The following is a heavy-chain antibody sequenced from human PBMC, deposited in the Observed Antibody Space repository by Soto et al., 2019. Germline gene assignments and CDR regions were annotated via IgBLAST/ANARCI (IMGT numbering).Heavy chain of an antibody. CDR1: GGTFSSYA. CDR2: IIPIFGTA. J-gene: IGHJ6*02. Sequence: SVKVSCKASGGTFSSYAISWVRQAPGQGLEWMGGIIPIFGTANYAQKFQGRVTITADESTSTAYMELSSLRSEDTAVYYCARCIAAAVAAYYYYGMDVWGQGTTVTVSS. D-gene: IGHD6-13*01. CDR3: ARCIAAAVAAYYYYGMDV. V-gene: IGHV1-69*13.